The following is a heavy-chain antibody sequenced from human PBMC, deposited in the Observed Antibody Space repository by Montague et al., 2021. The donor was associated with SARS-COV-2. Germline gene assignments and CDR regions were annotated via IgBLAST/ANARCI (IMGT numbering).Heavy chain of an antibody. J-gene: IGHJ4*02. CDR1: GFRFDTSG. D-gene: IGHD3-16*01. CDR2: IWYDASLQ. V-gene: IGHV3-33*01. Sequence: SLRLSCAASGFRFDTSGMHWVRQAPGKGLEWVAVIWYDASLQYHGDSVRGRFTISRDNSKNTVYLQMNSLRAEDTAVYYCATWGLDYWGQGTLVTVSS. CDR3: ATWGLDY.